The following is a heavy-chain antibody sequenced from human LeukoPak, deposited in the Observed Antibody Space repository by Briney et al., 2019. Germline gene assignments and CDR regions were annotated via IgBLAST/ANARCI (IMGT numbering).Heavy chain of an antibody. Sequence: GGSLRLSCAASGFTFSSSAMSWVRQVPGKGLEWVSGISASGGSTSYADSVRGRFTISRDNFRNTLYLQMNSLRAEDTAVYYCVRDLGGRSGHWGQGTLVTVSS. CDR3: VRDLGGRSGH. J-gene: IGHJ4*02. V-gene: IGHV3-23*01. CDR1: GFTFSSSA. D-gene: IGHD1-26*01. CDR2: ISASGGST.